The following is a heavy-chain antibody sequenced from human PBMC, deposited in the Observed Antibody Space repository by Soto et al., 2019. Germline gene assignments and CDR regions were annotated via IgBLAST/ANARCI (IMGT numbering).Heavy chain of an antibody. D-gene: IGHD2-8*02. Sequence: SETLSLTCTVSGGSISSYYWSWIRQPPGKGLEWIGYIYYSGSTNYNPSLKSRVTISVDTSKNQFSLKLSSVTAADTAVYYCARKALVRPNAFAIWAHGTMVPVSS. CDR3: ARKALVRPNAFAI. CDR1: GGSISSYY. CDR2: IYYSGST. V-gene: IGHV4-59*08. J-gene: IGHJ3*02.